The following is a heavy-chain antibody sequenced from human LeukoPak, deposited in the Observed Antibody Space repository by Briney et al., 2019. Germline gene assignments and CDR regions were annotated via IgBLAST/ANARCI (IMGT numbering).Heavy chain of an antibody. V-gene: IGHV4-4*02. Sequence: SETLSLTCAVSGGSISSSNWWSWVRQPPGKGLEWIASIYHSGSTYYNPSLKSRVTILVDTSKNQFSLKLSSVTAADTAVYYCARGGGYGEHFDYWGQGTLVTVSS. D-gene: IGHD4-17*01. CDR1: GGSISSSNW. CDR3: ARGGGYGEHFDY. CDR2: IYHSGST. J-gene: IGHJ4*02.